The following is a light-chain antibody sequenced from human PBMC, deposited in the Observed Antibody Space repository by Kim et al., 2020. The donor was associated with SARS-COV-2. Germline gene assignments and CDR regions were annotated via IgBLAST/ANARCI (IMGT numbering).Light chain of an antibody. CDR3: QQYDNLRYT. CDR2: DAS. J-gene: IGKJ2*01. Sequence: DIQMTQSPSSLSASVGDRVTITCQAIQDISNYLNWYQQKPGKAPKLLIYDASNLETGVPSRFSGSGSGTDFTFTISSLQPEDIATYYCQQYDNLRYTFGQGTKLEI. CDR1: QDISNY. V-gene: IGKV1-33*01.